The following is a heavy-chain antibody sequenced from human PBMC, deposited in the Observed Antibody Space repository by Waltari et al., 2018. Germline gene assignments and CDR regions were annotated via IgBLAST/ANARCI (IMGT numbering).Heavy chain of an antibody. CDR3: AVSPAGDLIVDY. J-gene: IGHJ4*02. Sequence: EVQLLESGGGLVQPGGSLRLSCAASGFTFSSYAMSWVRQVPGKGVEWVSAISGSGGSTYYADSVKGRFTSSRDNSKNTLYLQMNSLRAEDTAVYYCAVSPAGDLIVDYWGQGTLVTVSS. V-gene: IGHV3-23*01. CDR1: GFTFSSYA. CDR2: ISGSGGST. D-gene: IGHD2-21*01.